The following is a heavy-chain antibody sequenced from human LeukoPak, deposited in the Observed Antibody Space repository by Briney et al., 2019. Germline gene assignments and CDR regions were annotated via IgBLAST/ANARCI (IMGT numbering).Heavy chain of an antibody. J-gene: IGHJ3*02. CDR3: ATVSSSWSHDAFDI. CDR2: IIVGSGAT. D-gene: IGHD6-13*01. CDR1: GFTFSTSA. V-gene: IGHV1-58*01. Sequence: ASVKVSCKTSGFTFSTSAVQWVRQARGQRLEWIGWIIVGSGATNYAQSLQGRFTITRDMSTNTAYMELSSLRSEDTAVYYCATVSSSWSHDAFDIWGQGTMVTVSS.